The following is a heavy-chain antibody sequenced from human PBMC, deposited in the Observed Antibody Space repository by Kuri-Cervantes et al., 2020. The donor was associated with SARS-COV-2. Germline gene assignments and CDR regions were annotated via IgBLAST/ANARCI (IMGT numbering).Heavy chain of an antibody. CDR3: ARPLMAGPHYFDF. D-gene: IGHD6-19*01. V-gene: IGHV3-74*01. J-gene: IGHJ4*02. CDR2: INSDGSST. CDR1: GFTFSNYW. Sequence: GESLKISCAASGFTFSNYWMHWVRQGPGKGLVWVSRINSDGSSTSYADSVKGRFPISRDNAKNTLYLQMNSLRAEDTAVYYCARPLMAGPHYFDFWGQGTLVTVSS.